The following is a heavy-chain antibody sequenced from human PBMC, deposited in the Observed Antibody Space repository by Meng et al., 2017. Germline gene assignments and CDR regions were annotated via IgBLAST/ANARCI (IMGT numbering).Heavy chain of an antibody. Sequence: QGQRQGLGPGLVTPSGTLSLPCAFSGGSSSSSNWWSWVRQPPGKGLEWIGEIYHSGSTNYNPSLKSRVTISVDKSKNQFSLKLSSVTAADTAVYYCARDRGAVAGTNFDYWGQGTLVTVSS. CDR3: ARDRGAVAGTNFDY. CDR2: IYHSGST. J-gene: IGHJ4*02. CDR1: GGSSSSSNW. D-gene: IGHD6-19*01. V-gene: IGHV4-4*02.